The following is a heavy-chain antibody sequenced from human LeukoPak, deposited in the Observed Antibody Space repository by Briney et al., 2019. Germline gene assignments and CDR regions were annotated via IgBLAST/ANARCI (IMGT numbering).Heavy chain of an antibody. CDR1: GFTFSNYA. D-gene: IGHD2-15*01. J-gene: IGHJ5*02. CDR3: AKDPYNVAVANTHGWFDP. CDR2: ISGTGDST. V-gene: IGHV3-23*01. Sequence: GGSLRLSCAASGFTFSNYAVSWVRRAPGKGLEWVSSISGTGDSTYYAQSVKGRFSISRDNSKNTLNLRMDSLRADDTALYFCAKDPYNVAVANTHGWFDPWGQGTLVTVSS.